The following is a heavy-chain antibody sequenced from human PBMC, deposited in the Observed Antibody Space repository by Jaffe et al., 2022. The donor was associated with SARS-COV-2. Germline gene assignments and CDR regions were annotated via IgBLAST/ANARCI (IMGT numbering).Heavy chain of an antibody. V-gene: IGHV3-74*01. CDR2: IDGDGTTI. D-gene: IGHD2-15*01. CDR1: GFTFGNFW. Sequence: EVQLVESGGGVVQPGGSLRLSCAASGFTFGNFWMHWVRQAPGKGPMWVSRIDGDGTTINYADSVKGRFTISRDNAKNTVYLQMNSLRAEDTAVYYCIRDFRIYDSWGQGTQVTVSS. CDR3: IRDFRIYDS. J-gene: IGHJ5*01.